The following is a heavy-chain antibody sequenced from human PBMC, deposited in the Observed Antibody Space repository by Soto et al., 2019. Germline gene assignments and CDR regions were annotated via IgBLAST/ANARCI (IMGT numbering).Heavy chain of an antibody. D-gene: IGHD6-13*01. CDR3: ARDPMSGAAAGTFDY. Sequence: SETLSLTCTVSGGSISSGDYYWSWIRQPPGKGLEWIGYIYYSGSTYYNPSLKSRVTISVDTSKNQFSLKLSSVTAADTAVYYCARDPMSGAAAGTFDYWGQGTLVTVS. J-gene: IGHJ4*02. V-gene: IGHV4-30-4*01. CDR2: IYYSGST. CDR1: GGSISSGDYY.